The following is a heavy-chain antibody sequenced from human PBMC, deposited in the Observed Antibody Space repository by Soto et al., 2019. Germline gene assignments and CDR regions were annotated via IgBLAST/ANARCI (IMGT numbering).Heavy chain of an antibody. J-gene: IGHJ5*02. CDR1: GVTFSSYA. V-gene: IGHV1-69*13. D-gene: IGHD6-13*01. CDR3: ARAVIAAAGMYNWFDH. CDR2: IIPIFGTA. Sequence: GASVKVSCKASGVTFSSYAISWARQSPGQGLECMGGIIPIFGTANYAEKFQGRVTITADESTSTAYMELSSLRAEDTAVYYCARAVIAAAGMYNWFDHWGQGTLVTVSS.